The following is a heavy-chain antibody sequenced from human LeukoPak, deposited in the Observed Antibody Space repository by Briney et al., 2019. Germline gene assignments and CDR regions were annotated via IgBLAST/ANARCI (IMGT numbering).Heavy chain of an antibody. CDR3: ATLHGDYEYSFDP. CDR2: FDPEDGET. V-gene: IGHV1-24*01. J-gene: IGHJ5*02. Sequence: ASVKVSCKVSGYTLTEPSMHWVRQAPGKGLEWMGGFDPEDGETTYAQKFQGRVTMTEDTSTDTAYMELSSLRSEDTAVYYCATLHGDYEYSFDPWGQGVLVTVSS. CDR1: GYTLTEPS. D-gene: IGHD4-17*01.